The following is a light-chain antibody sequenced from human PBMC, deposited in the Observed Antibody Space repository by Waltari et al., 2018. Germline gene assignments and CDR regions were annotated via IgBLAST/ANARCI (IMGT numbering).Light chain of an antibody. CDR1: QSVSSNY. Sequence: EIVLTQSPGTLSLSPGERATLSCRASQSVSSNYLAWYQQRPGQAPRLLIHGSSSRATGIPDSFSGSGSGTDFTLTISRLEPEDFAVYYCQQYGRSWNTFGQGTKLEIK. CDR3: QQYGRSWNT. J-gene: IGKJ2*01. CDR2: GSS. V-gene: IGKV3-20*01.